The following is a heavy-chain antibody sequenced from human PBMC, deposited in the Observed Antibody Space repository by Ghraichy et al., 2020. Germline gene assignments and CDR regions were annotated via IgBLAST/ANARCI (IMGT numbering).Heavy chain of an antibody. CDR2: IYYSGST. D-gene: IGHD6-13*01. CDR3: ARSIRSRPPFDY. J-gene: IGHJ4*02. CDR1: GGSISSYY. Sequence: SETLSLTCTVSGGSISSYYWSWIRQPPGKGLEWIGYIYYSGSTNYNPSLKSRVTISVDTSKNQFSLKLSSVTAADTAVYYCARSIRSRPPFDYWGQGTLVTVSS. V-gene: IGHV4-59*01.